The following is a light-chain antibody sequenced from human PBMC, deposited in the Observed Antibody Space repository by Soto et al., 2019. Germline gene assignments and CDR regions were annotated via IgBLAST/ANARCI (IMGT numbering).Light chain of an antibody. CDR3: SSYAGINNLGV. Sequence: QSALTQPPSASGSPGQSVTISCTGTSSDVGGYKYVSWYQQHPGKAPKLMIFEVNKRPSGVPDRFSGSKSGNTASLTFSGLPAEDAAAYYFSSYAGINNLGVFGTGTKLTVL. CDR1: SSDVGGYKY. J-gene: IGLJ1*01. CDR2: EVN. V-gene: IGLV2-8*01.